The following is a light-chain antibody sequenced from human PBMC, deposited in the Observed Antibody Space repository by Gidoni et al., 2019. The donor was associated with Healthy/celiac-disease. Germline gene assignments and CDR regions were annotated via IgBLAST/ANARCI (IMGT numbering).Light chain of an antibody. CDR3: QQSYSTPPT. CDR1: QSISSY. J-gene: IGKJ2*01. CDR2: AAS. Sequence: DIQMTQSPSSLSASVGDKVTITCRASQSISSYLNWYQQKPGKAPKLLIYAASSLQSGVPSRFSGSGSGIDFTLTISSLQPEEFATYYCQQSYSTPPTFGQGTKLEIK. V-gene: IGKV1-39*01.